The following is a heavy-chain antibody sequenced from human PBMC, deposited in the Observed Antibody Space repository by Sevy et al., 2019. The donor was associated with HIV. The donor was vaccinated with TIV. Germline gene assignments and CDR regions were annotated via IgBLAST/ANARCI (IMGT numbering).Heavy chain of an antibody. CDR3: ARDCSSTSCLWGLDV. CDR1: GFTFSYYY. D-gene: IGHD2-2*01. Sequence: GGSLRLSCAASGFTFSYYYMSGVRQAPGKGLEWVANIKKDGSEKYYVDSVKGRFTISRDNAKNSLFLQMNSLRAEDTAVYYCARDCSSTSCLWGLDVWGQGTTVTVSS. CDR2: IKKDGSEK. V-gene: IGHV3-7*03. J-gene: IGHJ6*02.